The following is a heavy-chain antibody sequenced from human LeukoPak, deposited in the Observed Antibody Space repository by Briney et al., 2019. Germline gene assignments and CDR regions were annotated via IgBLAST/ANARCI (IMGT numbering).Heavy chain of an antibody. V-gene: IGHV3-20*04. CDR3: ARDDPYSGYDYDY. CDR1: GFTFNNYA. CDR2: ISDGGTT. Sequence: GAGGSLRLSCAASGFTFNNYAFNWVRQPPGKGLEWVSGISDGGTTYYADSVKGRFTISRDNAKNSLYLQMNSLRAEDTAFYYCARDDPYSGYDYDYGGRGVLVPSPQ. D-gene: IGHD5-12*01. J-gene: IGHJ4*02.